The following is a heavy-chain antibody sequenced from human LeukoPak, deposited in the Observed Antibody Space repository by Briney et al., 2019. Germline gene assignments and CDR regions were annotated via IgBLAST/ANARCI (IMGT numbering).Heavy chain of an antibody. CDR2: INHSGST. Sequence: SETLSLTCAVYGGSFSRYYWSWMLQPPGKGLEGIGEINHSGSTNYNPSLKSRVTISVDTSKNQFSLKLSSVTAAAKAVFYCARGAITIFGVVIMGVDYCREGTLVTVSS. CDR1: GGSFSRYY. V-gene: IGHV4-34*01. CDR3: ARGAITIFGVVIMGVDY. J-gene: IGHJ4*02. D-gene: IGHD3-3*01.